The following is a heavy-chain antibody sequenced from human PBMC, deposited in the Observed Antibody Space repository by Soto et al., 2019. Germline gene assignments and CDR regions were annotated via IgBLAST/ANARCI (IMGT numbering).Heavy chain of an antibody. J-gene: IGHJ6*02. D-gene: IGHD1-26*01. CDR3: ARLLAGVDYGMDV. CDR1: GDNVSSNSAA. V-gene: IGHV6-1*01. Sequence: SQTLSLTCAISGDNVSSNSAAWNWIRQSPSRGLEWLGRTYYRSKWYYDYATSVKSRITINADTSKNQFSLRLNSVTPEDTAVYYCARLLAGVDYGMDVWGQGTTVTVSS. CDR2: TYYRSKWYY.